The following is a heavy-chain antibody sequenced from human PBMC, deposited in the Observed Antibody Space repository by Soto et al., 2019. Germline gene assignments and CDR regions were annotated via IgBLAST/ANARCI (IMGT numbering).Heavy chain of an antibody. CDR2: MNPNSGNT. Sequence: ASVKVSCKAFGYTFNNYDIHWVRQAPGHGLGWMGWMNPNSGNTGYAQNFRGRVTMTQNTAIGTAYMELSSLRSDDTATYYCTRAYGAETFDFWGQGTRVTVS. CDR3: TRAYGAETFDF. J-gene: IGHJ5*01. CDR1: GYTFNNYD. D-gene: IGHD3-10*01. V-gene: IGHV1-8*02.